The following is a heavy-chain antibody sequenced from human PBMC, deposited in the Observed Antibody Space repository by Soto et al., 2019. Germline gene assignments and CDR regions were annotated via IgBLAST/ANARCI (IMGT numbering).Heavy chain of an antibody. CDR2: IKQDGSEK. Sequence: EVQLVESGGGLVQPGGSRRLSCAASGFTFSSYWMSWVRQAPGKGLEWVANIKQDGSEKYYVDSVKGRFTISRDNAKNSLYLQMNSLRAEDTAVYYCARDRWASVFWSGLSSLDYWGLGTLVTVSS. V-gene: IGHV3-7*01. J-gene: IGHJ4*02. CDR3: ARDRWASVFWSGLSSLDY. CDR1: GFTFSSYW. D-gene: IGHD3-3*01.